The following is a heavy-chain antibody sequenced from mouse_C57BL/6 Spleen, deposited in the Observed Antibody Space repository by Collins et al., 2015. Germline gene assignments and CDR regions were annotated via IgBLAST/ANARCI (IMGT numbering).Heavy chain of an antibody. D-gene: IGHD2-4*01. V-gene: IGHV1-26*01. J-gene: IGHJ4*01. Sequence: EVQLQQSGPELVKPGASVKISCKASRYTFTDYYLNWVRQSHGKSLEWIGDIDPNNGGTSYNQKFKGKATLTVDKSSSTAYMELRSLTSEDSAVYYCAREGGFYYDPMDYWGQGTSVTVSS. CDR3: AREGGFYYDPMDY. CDR1: RYTFTDYY. CDR2: IDPNNGGT.